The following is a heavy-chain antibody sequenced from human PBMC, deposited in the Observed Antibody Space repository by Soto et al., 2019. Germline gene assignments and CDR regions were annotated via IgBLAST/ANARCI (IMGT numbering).Heavy chain of an antibody. V-gene: IGHV3-33*01. D-gene: IGHD6-13*01. CDR1: GFTFSSYG. CDR3: ARGVYSSSWYVFDY. Sequence: GGSLRLSCAASGFTFSSYGMHWVRQAPGKGLEWVAVIWYNGSNKYYADYVKGRFTISRDNSKNTLYLQMNSLRAEDTAVYYCARGVYSSSWYVFDYWGQGTLVTVSS. CDR2: IWYNGSNK. J-gene: IGHJ4*02.